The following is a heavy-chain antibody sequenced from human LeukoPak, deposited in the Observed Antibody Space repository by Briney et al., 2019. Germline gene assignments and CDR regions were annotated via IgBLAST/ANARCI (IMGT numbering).Heavy chain of an antibody. J-gene: IGHJ6*02. CDR2: IYYTGSA. Sequence: PSETLSLTCTVSGGSISSYYWSWIRQPPGKGLEWIGYIYYTGSANYNPSLMSRVTISVDTSKNQSSLKLSSVTAADTAVYYCAREMENFYYGMDVWGQGTTVTVSS. CDR3: AREMENFYYGMDV. CDR1: GGSISSYY. D-gene: IGHD1-1*01. V-gene: IGHV4-59*01.